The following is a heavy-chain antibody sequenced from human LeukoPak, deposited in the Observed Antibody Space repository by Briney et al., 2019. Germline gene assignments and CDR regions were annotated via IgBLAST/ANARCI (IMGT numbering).Heavy chain of an antibody. J-gene: IGHJ3*01. CDR1: GGSFSGYY. D-gene: IGHD3-10*01. CDR2: INHSGST. V-gene: IGHV4-34*01. CDR3: ARGGMVRGANTGSFANRN. Sequence: SETLSLTCAVYGGSFSGYYWSLIRQPPGKGLEWIGEINHSGSTNYNPSLKSRVTISVDTSKNQFSLKLSSVAAADTAVYYCARGGMVRGANTGSFANRNWGQGTMVTASS.